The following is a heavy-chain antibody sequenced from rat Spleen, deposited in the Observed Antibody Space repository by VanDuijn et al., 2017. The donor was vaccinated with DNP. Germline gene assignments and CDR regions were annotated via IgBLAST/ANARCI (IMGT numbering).Heavy chain of an antibody. Sequence: QVQLKESGPGLVQPSQTLSLTCTVSGFSLTSYNVHWVRQPAGKGLEWMGVIWTGGTTDYNAPIKSRLSISRDTSKSQVFLKMNRLQTEDIATYYCARDRGDGTYYSPFGFWGQGVMVTVSS. J-gene: IGHJ2*01. D-gene: IGHD1-12*02. V-gene: IGHV2-30*01. CDR2: IWTGGTT. CDR3: ARDRGDGTYYSPFGF. CDR1: GFSLTSYN.